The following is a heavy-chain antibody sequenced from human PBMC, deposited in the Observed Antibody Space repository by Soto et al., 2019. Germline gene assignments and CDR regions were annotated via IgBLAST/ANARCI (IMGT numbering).Heavy chain of an antibody. CDR3: ASVHAMVVAGTTFED. D-gene: IGHD6-19*01. V-gene: IGHV4-38-2*02. CDR1: GYYISSGSY. CDR2: IYHGGTI. J-gene: IGHJ4*01. Sequence: ETLSLTCTVSGYYISSGSYWAWIRQPPGKGPEWIASIYHGGTIFYNPSLKSRITISVDTSNNQFSLKLTSVTAADTAVYYCASVHAMVVAGTTFEDWGHGTRVTVSS.